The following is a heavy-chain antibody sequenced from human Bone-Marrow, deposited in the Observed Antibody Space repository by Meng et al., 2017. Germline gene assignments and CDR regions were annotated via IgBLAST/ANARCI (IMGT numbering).Heavy chain of an antibody. V-gene: IGHV4-31*01. CDR3: ARVGYSGSRVTSYYFDY. Sequence: QVRLQDAGPGLVKPSQTLSLTCTVSGCSISSVGYYWSWIRQHPGKGLEWIGYIYYSGSTYYNPSLKSLVTISVDTSKNQFSLKLSSVTAADTAVYYCARVGYSGSRVTSYYFDYWGQGTLVTVSS. CDR1: GCSISSVGYY. CDR2: IYYSGST. J-gene: IGHJ4*02. D-gene: IGHD1-26*01.